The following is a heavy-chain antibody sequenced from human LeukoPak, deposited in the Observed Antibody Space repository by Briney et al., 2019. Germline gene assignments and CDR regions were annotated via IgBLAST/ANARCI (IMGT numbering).Heavy chain of an antibody. V-gene: IGHV3-74*03. J-gene: IGHJ3*02. CDR2: VSGDARSI. Sequence: GGSLRLSCAASGFTFSSDWMHWVRHDPGKGLVWVSRVSGDARSITYADSVKGRFTISRDNAKNTLYLQMNSLRAEDTAVYYCARLLRGYSYGYDIWGQGTMVTVSS. CDR1: GFTFSSDW. CDR3: ARLLRGYSYGYDI. D-gene: IGHD5-18*01.